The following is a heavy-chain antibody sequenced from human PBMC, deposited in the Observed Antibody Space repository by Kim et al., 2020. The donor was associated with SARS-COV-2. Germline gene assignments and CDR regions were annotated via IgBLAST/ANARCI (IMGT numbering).Heavy chain of an antibody. D-gene: IGHD3-9*01. CDR1: GFTFSSYG. Sequence: GGSLRLSCAASGFTFSSYGMHWVRQAPGKGLEWVAVIWYDGSNKYYADSVKGRFTISRDNSKNTLYLQMNSLRAEDTAVYYCVKDTILGGSRILTGYWTGYYGKDVWRQGTTVTVSS. CDR3: VKDTILGGSRILTGYWTGYYGKDV. CDR2: IWYDGSNK. J-gene: IGHJ6*02. V-gene: IGHV3-33*06.